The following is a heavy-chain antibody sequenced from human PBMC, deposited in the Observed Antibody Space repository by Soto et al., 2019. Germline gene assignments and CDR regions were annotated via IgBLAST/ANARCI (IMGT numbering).Heavy chain of an antibody. Sequence: PSETLSLTCAVSGGSISSSNWWSWVRQPPGKGLEWIGEIYHSGSTNYNPSLKSRVTISVDKSKNQFSLKLSSVTAADTAVYYCARQLWFGELLRNAAYGMDVWGQGTTVTVSS. CDR1: GGSISSSNW. D-gene: IGHD3-10*01. J-gene: IGHJ6*02. V-gene: IGHV4-4*02. CDR3: ARQLWFGELLRNAAYGMDV. CDR2: IYHSGST.